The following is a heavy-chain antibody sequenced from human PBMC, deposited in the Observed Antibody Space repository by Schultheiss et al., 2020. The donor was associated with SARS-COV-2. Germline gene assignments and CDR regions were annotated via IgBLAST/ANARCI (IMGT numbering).Heavy chain of an antibody. D-gene: IGHD1-7*01. CDR1: GGSITSHY. V-gene: IGHV4-59*11. CDR3: AAAGTRIGYYYMDV. Sequence: SETLSLTCTVSGGSITSHYWSWIRQPPGKGLEWIGYIYYTGSTNYNPSLNSRVTISVDTSKNQFSLKLSSVTAAETAVYYCAAAGTRIGYYYMDVWGKGTTVTVSS. J-gene: IGHJ6*03. CDR2: IYYTGST.